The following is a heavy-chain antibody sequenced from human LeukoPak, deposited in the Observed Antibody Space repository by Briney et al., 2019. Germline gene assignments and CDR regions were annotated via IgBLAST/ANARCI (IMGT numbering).Heavy chain of an antibody. CDR1: GFTFSSYA. V-gene: IGHV3-23*01. CDR2: ISGSGDST. CDR3: AKCGYSYGYPVDY. D-gene: IGHD5-18*01. Sequence: GGSLRLSCAASGFTFSSYAMSWVRQAPGKGLELVSAISGSGDSTYYADSVKGRFTISRDNSKNTLYLQMNSLRAEDTAIYYCAKCGYSYGYPVDYWGQGTLVTVSS. J-gene: IGHJ4*02.